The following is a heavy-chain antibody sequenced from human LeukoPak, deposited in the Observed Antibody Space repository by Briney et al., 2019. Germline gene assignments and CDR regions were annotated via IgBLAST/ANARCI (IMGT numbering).Heavy chain of an antibody. CDR1: GFTFSSYS. D-gene: IGHD2-8*01. CDR3: ARPGYCTNGVCAYYYYYMDV. V-gene: IGHV3-21*01. CDR2: ISSSSSYI. J-gene: IGHJ6*03. Sequence: GGSLRLSCAASGFTFSSYSMNWVRQAPGKGLEWVSSISSSSSYIYYADSVKGRCTISRDIAKDSLYLQMNSLRAEDTAVYYCARPGYCTNGVCAYYYYYMDVWGKGTTVTVSS.